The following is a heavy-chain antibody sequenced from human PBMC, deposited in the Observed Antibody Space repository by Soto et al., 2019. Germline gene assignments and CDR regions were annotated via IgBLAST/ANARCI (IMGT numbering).Heavy chain of an antibody. J-gene: IGHJ6*02. Sequence: PGGSLRHSCAASGVTFSSYGMHWVRQAPDKGLKWVAVIWYDGSNKYYADSVKGRFTISRDNSKNTLYLQMNSLRSDDLAVYYCSRDRGASLRSMYVWCQGTTVTVSS. CDR3: SRDRGASLRSMYV. D-gene: IGHD3-10*01. CDR1: GVTFSSYG. CDR2: IWYDGSNK. V-gene: IGHV3-33*01.